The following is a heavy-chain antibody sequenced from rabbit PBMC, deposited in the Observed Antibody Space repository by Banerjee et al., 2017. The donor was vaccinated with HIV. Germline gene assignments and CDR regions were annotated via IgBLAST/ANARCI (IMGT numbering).Heavy chain of an antibody. CDR1: GFTLSSYW. Sequence: QSLEESGGDLVKPGASLTLTCTASGFTLSSYWMCWVRQAPGKGLEWIACIYAGSSGTTAYASWAKGRFTISKTSSTTVTLQMTSLTAADTATYFCARDNDGRFYFNLWGQGTLVTVS. J-gene: IGHJ4*01. CDR3: ARDNDGRFYFNL. D-gene: IGHD5-1*01. V-gene: IGHV1S40*01. CDR2: IYAGSSGTT.